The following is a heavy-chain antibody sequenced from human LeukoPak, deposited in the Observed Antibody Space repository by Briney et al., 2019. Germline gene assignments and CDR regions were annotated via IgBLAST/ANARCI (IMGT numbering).Heavy chain of an antibody. CDR3: ARLQYSNGYVDY. CDR2: IYPDDSDT. J-gene: IGHJ4*02. Sequence: GESLKISCTGSGYSFTNYWIGWVRQMPGKGLEWMGIIYPDDSDTRYRPSFEGQVTISADKSIATAYLQWSSLKASDTAMYYCARLQYSNGYVDYWGQGTLVTVSS. CDR1: GYSFTNYW. D-gene: IGHD5-18*01. V-gene: IGHV5-51*01.